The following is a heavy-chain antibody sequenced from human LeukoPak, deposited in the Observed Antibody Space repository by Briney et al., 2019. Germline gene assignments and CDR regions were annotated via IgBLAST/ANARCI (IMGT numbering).Heavy chain of an antibody. V-gene: IGHV3-33*01. D-gene: IGHD6-19*01. CDR3: ARAPFRYSSGWYTFGY. Sequence: GGSLRLSCAASGFTFSSYGMHRVRQAPGKGLEWVAVIWYDGSNKYYADSVKGRFTISRDTSKNTLYLQMNSLRAEDTAVYYCARAPFRYSSGWYTFGYWGQGSLVTVSS. CDR1: GFTFSSYG. CDR2: IWYDGSNK. J-gene: IGHJ4*02.